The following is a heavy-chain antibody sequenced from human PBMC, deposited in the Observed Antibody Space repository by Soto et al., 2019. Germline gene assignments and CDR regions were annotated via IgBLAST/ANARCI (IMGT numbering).Heavy chain of an antibody. J-gene: IGHJ2*01. V-gene: IGHV5-51*01. CDR3: ARPSNPSGPTPEVNWYFDL. CDR1: GYSFTSYW. Sequence: ESLKISCKGSGYSFTSYWIGWVRQMPGKGLEWMGIIYPGDSDTRYSPSFQGQVTISADKSISTAYLQWSSLKASDTAMYSCARPSNPSGPTPEVNWYFDLWGRGTLVTVSS. CDR2: IYPGDSDT. D-gene: IGHD3-10*01.